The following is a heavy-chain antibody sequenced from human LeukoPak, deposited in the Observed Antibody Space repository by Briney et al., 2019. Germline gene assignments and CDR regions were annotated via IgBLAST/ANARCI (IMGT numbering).Heavy chain of an antibody. D-gene: IGHD1-26*01. Sequence: GGSLRLSCAASGLSFRSYAMSWVRQAPGKGLEWVSTISGSGGSPSYADSVKGRFTISRDNSKNTLSLQMNSLRAEDTAIYYCAKLGIMGATRYFDYWGQGTLVTVSS. J-gene: IGHJ4*02. CDR2: ISGSGGSP. CDR1: GLSFRSYA. V-gene: IGHV3-23*01. CDR3: AKLGIMGATRYFDY.